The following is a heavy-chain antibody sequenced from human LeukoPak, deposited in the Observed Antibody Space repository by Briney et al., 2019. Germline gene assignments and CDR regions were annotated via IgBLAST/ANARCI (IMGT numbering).Heavy chain of an antibody. D-gene: IGHD5-18*01. CDR2: ISYDGSNK. J-gene: IGHJ4*02. Sequence: GGSLRLSCAASGFTFSSYAMHWVRQAPGKGLEWVAVISYDGSNKYYADSVKGRFTISRDNSKNTLYLQMNSLRAEDTAVYYCAREGMMVTYFDYWGQGTLVTVSS. CDR1: GFTFSSYA. V-gene: IGHV3-30*04. CDR3: AREGMMVTYFDY.